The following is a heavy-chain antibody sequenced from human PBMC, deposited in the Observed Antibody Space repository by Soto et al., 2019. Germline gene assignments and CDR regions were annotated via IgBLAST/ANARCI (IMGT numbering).Heavy chain of an antibody. Sequence: ASVKVSCKVSGYTLTELSMHWVRQAPGKGLEWMGGFDPEDGETIYAQKFQGRVTMTEDTSTDTAYMELSSLRSEDTAVYYCAPQHTPKGASGGSGSYYNPQRQFDPWGQGTLVTVSS. J-gene: IGHJ5*02. V-gene: IGHV1-24*01. CDR2: FDPEDGET. CDR3: APQHTPKGASGGSGSYYNPQRQFDP. D-gene: IGHD3-10*01. CDR1: GYTLTELS.